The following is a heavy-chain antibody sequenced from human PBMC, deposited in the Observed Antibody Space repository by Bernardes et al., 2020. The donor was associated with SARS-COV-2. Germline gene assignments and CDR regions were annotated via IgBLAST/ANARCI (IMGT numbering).Heavy chain of an antibody. J-gene: IGHJ4*02. Sequence: SETLSLTCTVSGGSISGYYWSWIRQSPEKGLEWIAYIHYSGTTNFNPTLKSRVTISLDTSKSQFSLNLSSLTAADTAMYYCARHNGSYPQFDSWGQGTPVTVSS. CDR2: IHYSGTT. CDR3: ARHNGSYPQFDS. V-gene: IGHV4-59*08. D-gene: IGHD1-26*01. CDR1: GGSISGYY.